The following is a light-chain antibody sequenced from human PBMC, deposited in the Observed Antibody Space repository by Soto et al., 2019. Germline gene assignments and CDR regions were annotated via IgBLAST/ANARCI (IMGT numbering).Light chain of an antibody. V-gene: IGLV2-23*02. CDR1: SSDIGSYDL. CDR2: DVN. J-gene: IGLJ2*01. CDR3: CSYGGSSNLV. Sequence: QSALTQPASVSGSPGQSITISCTGTSSDIGSYDLVSWYQQHPGKAPKLMIYDVNKRPSGVSNRFSGSKSGNTASLTISGLQAEDEADYYCCSYGGSSNLVFGGGTKLTVL.